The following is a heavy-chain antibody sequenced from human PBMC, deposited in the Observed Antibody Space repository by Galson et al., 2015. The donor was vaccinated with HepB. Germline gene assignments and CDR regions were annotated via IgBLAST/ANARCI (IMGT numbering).Heavy chain of an antibody. V-gene: IGHV3-30*18. D-gene: IGHD1-14*01. CDR1: GFIFSTHG. Sequence: SLRLSCAASGFIFSTHGIHWVRQAPGKGLEWVAGISHDGNNKYYAASVRGRFTIARDNSKNTLYLEVHSLSSDDAAMYYCAKGEPTVRTFLQDWGQGTLVTVSS. J-gene: IGHJ1*01. CDR2: ISHDGNNK. CDR3: AKGEPTVRTFLQD.